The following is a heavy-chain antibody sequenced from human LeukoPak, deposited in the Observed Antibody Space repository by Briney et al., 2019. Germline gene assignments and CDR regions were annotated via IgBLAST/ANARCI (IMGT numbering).Heavy chain of an antibody. CDR3: AKEYGGD. CDR1: GFTFSSYG. J-gene: IGHJ4*02. Sequence: PGGSLRLSCAASGFTFSSYGMHWVRQAPGKGLEWVAVISYDGSNKYYADSVKGRFTISRDNSKNTLYLQMNSLRAEDTAVYYCAKEYGGDWGQGALVTVSS. D-gene: IGHD4-23*01. V-gene: IGHV3-30*18. CDR2: ISYDGSNK.